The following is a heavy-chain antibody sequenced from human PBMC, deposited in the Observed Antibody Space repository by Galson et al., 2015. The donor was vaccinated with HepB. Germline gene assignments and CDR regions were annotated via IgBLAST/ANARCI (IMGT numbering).Heavy chain of an antibody. V-gene: IGHV3-30-3*01. CDR2: MSNDGGTE. CDR3: TTRSQSRIKDDFWRDAFDL. J-gene: IGHJ3*01. D-gene: IGHD3-3*01. CDR1: GFSFGSYA. Sequence: SLRLSCAGSGFSFGSYAMHWVRQAPGKGLEWVALMSNDGGTEYYADSVKGRFSISRDNPNYIMYLQMNSLRFEDTALYYCTTRSQSRIKDDFWRDAFDLWGQGTMVVVSS.